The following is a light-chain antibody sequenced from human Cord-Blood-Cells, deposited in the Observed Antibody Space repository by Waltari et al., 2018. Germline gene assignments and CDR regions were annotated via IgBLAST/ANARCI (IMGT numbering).Light chain of an antibody. CDR3: SSYTSSSTWV. CDR2: DVS. J-gene: IGLJ3*02. Sequence: QSALTQPAYVSGSPGHSFTTSCTGTSSDVGGLNYVSWYQQHPGKAPKLMIYDVSNRPSGVSKRFSGSKSGNTASLTISGLQAEDEADYYCSSYTSSSTWVFGGGTKLTVL. CDR1: SSDVGGLNY. V-gene: IGLV2-14*03.